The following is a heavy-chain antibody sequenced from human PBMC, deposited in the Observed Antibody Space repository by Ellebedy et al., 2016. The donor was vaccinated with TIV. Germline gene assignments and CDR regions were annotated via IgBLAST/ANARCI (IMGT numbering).Heavy chain of an antibody. V-gene: IGHV3-53*01. J-gene: IGHJ1*01. Sequence: GESLKISXAASGFTFSDYYMSWIRQAPGKGLEWVSVIYSDGSTYYVDSVKGRFTISRDNSKNTVYLQMNSLRAEDTAVYYCAREWEQHWGQGTLVTVSS. D-gene: IGHD1-26*01. CDR3: AREWEQH. CDR2: IYSDGST. CDR1: GFTFSDYY.